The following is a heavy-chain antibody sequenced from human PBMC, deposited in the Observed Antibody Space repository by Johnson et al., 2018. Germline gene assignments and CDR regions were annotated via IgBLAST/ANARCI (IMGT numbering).Heavy chain of an antibody. CDR1: GGSISSYY. CDR3: ARLQAGVYDFWIGYYYGMDV. D-gene: IGHD3-3*01. V-gene: IGHV4-59*01. CDR2: IYYSGST. J-gene: IGHJ6*02. Sequence: QVQLQESGPGLVKPSETLSLTCTVSGGSISSYYWSWIRQPPGKGLEWIGYIYYSGSTNYNPSLKSRVTISVDTSKNQFSLKLSSVTAADTAVYYCARLQAGVYDFWIGYYYGMDVWGQGTTVTVSS.